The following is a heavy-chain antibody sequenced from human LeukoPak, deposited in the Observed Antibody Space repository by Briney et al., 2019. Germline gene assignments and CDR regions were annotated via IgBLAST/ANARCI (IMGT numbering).Heavy chain of an antibody. J-gene: IGHJ3*02. CDR2: IYYSGST. CDR1: GGSISSYY. D-gene: IGHD1-26*01. V-gene: IGHV4-59*01. CDR3: ARGGSIVGATPHDAFDI. Sequence: PSETLSLTCTVSGGSISSYYWSWIRQPAGKGLEWIGYIYYSGSTNYNPSLKSRVAISVDTSKNQVSLRLSSVTAADTAVYYCARGGSIVGATPHDAFDIWGQGTVVTVS.